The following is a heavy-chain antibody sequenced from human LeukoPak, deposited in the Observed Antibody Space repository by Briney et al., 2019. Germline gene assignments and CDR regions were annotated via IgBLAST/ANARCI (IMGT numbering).Heavy chain of an antibody. CDR1: GESFSGYY. D-gene: IGHD6-19*01. CDR2: INHSGST. V-gene: IGHV4-34*01. J-gene: IGHJ4*02. CDR3: ARGVRDSRGWYGY. Sequence: SETLSLTCAVYGESFSGYYWSWIRQPPGKGLEWIGEINHSGSTNYNPSLKSRVTISVDTSKNQFSLKLSSVTAADTAVYYCARGVRDSRGWYGYWGQGTLVTVSS.